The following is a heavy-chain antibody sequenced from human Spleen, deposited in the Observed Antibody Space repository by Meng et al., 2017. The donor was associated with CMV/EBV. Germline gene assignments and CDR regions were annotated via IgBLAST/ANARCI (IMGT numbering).Heavy chain of an antibody. CDR1: GCTISSYG. J-gene: IGHJ6*02. Sequence: GCTISSYGRHWGRQAPGKGLEWVAVIWYDGSNKYYADSVKGRFTISRDNSKNTLYLQMNSLRAEDTAVYYCAKRGDYGYYYYGMDVWGQGTTVTVSS. V-gene: IGHV3-33*06. D-gene: IGHD4-17*01. CDR2: IWYDGSNK. CDR3: AKRGDYGYYYYGMDV.